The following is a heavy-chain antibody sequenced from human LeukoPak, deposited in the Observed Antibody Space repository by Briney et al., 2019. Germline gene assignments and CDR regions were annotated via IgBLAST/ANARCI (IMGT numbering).Heavy chain of an antibody. CDR1: GFTVSSNY. V-gene: IGHV3-53*01. CDR2: IYSGGST. J-gene: IGHJ4*02. Sequence: PGGSLRLSCAASGFTVSSNYMSWVRQAPGKGLEWVSVIYSGGSTYYADSVKGRFTISRDNSKNTLYLQMNSLRAEDTALYYCARDGAMVRGIIVTDWGQGTLVTVSS. D-gene: IGHD3-10*01. CDR3: ARDGAMVRGIIVTD.